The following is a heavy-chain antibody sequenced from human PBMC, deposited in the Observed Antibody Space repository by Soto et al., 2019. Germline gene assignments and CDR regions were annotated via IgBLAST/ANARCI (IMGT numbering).Heavy chain of an antibody. V-gene: IGHV4-34*01. J-gene: IGHJ4*02. D-gene: IGHD6-19*01. CDR2: INHSGST. CDR1: GGSFSGYY. CDR3: ARSLGAVALDY. Sequence: SETLSLTCAVYGGSFSGYYWSWIRQPPGKGLEWIGEINHSGSTNYNPSLKSRVTISVDTSKNQFSLKLSSVTAADTAVYYCARSLGAVALDYWGQGTLVTVSS.